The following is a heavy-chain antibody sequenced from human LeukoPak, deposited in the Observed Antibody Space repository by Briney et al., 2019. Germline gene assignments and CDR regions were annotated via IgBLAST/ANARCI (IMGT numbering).Heavy chain of an antibody. CDR1: GYTFTGYY. CDR3: ARRSTYYYDSSGYHYVNYFDY. V-gene: IGHV1-2*02. J-gene: IGHJ4*02. CDR2: INPNSGGT. Sequence: GASVKVSCKASGYTFTGYYMHWVRQAPGQGLEWMGWINPNSGGTNYAQKFQGRVTMSRDTSISTAYMELSRLRSDDTAVYYCARRSTYYYDSSGYHYVNYFDYWGQGTLVTASS. D-gene: IGHD3-22*01.